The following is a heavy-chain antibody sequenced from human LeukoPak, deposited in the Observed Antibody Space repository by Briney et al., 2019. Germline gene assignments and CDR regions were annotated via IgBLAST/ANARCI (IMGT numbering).Heavy chain of an antibody. D-gene: IGHD3-10*01. V-gene: IGHV1-2*02. Sequence: ASVKVSCKASGYTFTGYYMHWVRQAPGQGLEWMGWINPNSGGTNYAQKFQGRVTMTRDTSISTAYMELSRLRSDDTAVYYCAKVLRITMVRGVTYFDYWGQGTLVTVSS. CDR2: INPNSGGT. CDR1: GYTFTGYY. CDR3: AKVLRITMVRGVTYFDY. J-gene: IGHJ4*02.